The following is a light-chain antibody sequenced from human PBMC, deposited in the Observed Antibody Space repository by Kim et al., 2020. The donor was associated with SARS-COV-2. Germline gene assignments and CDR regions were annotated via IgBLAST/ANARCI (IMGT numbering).Light chain of an antibody. Sequence: ETVLTQSPDTLSLSPGDRATLSCRASQRVRSNFLAWYQHKPGQAPRLLIYGVSSRARGVPDRFSGSGSGTDFTLTNNRLDPEDFAVYYCHRYGGSPPHTFGQGTKLEI. CDR2: GVS. V-gene: IGKV3-20*01. CDR3: HRYGGSPPHT. CDR1: QRVRSNF. J-gene: IGKJ2*01.